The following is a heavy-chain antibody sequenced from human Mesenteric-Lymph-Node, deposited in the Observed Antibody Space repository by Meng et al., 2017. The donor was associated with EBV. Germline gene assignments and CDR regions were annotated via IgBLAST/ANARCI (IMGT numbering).Heavy chain of an antibody. D-gene: IGHD3-16*01. J-gene: IGHJ4*02. Sequence: QVQQGQSGVEVKKPGAPVTVACKASGYTFTTYGLSWVRQAPGQGLEWMGWISGYYGNTNYAQKFQGRVTMTTDTSTSTAYMELRSLRSDDTAVYYCARDGGAGGDKGYWGQGTLVTVSS. CDR1: GYTFTTYG. V-gene: IGHV1-18*01. CDR2: ISGYYGNT. CDR3: ARDGGAGGDKGY.